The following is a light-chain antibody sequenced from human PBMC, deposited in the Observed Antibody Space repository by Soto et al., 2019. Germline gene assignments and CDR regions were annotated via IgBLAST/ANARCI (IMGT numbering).Light chain of an antibody. CDR2: DAS. CDR1: QSVSSY. J-gene: IGKJ4*01. Sequence: EIVLTQSPATLSLSPGERATLSCRASQSVSSYLAWYQQKPGQAPRLLIHDASNRATGIPARFSGSGSGTDFTLTIGSLEPEDFAVYYCQQRSNWPPEGLTFGGGTKVEIK. V-gene: IGKV3-11*01. CDR3: QQRSNWPPEGLT.